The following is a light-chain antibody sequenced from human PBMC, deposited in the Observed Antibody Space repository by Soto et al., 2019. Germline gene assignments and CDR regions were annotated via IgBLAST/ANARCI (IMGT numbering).Light chain of an antibody. Sequence: VMTQSPATLSVSPGERATLSCRASQSVSSYLAWYQQKPGQAPRLLIYDASNRATGIPARFSGSGSGTDFTLTISSLEPEDFAVYYCQQRSNWPPTITFGQGTRLEIK. CDR2: DAS. CDR1: QSVSSY. J-gene: IGKJ5*01. V-gene: IGKV3-11*01. CDR3: QQRSNWPPTIT.